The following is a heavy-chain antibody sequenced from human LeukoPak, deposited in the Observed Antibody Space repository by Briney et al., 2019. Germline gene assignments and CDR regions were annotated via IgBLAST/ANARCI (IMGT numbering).Heavy chain of an antibody. CDR1: GFTFSSYA. Sequence: PGGSLRLSCAASGFTFSSYAMSWVRQAPGKGLEWVSALSGSGGSTYYADSVKGRFTISRDNSKNTLYLQMNSLRAEDTAVYYCAKGGSITIFGVVITYFDYWGQGTLVTVSS. CDR3: AKGGSITIFGVVITYFDY. CDR2: LSGSGGST. V-gene: IGHV3-23*01. D-gene: IGHD3-3*01. J-gene: IGHJ4*02.